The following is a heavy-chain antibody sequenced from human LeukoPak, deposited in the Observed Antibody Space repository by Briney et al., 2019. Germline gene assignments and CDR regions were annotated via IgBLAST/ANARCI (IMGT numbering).Heavy chain of an antibody. D-gene: IGHD4-11*01. CDR2: ISGSGGNT. CDR3: ANEYSKGDI. V-gene: IGHV3-23*01. CDR1: GFIFSIYV. J-gene: IGHJ3*02. Sequence: GGSLRLSCAASGFIFSIYVMSWVRQAPGKGLEWVSAISGSGGNTYYADSVKGRFTISRDNSKNTLYLQMNSLRAEDAAVYYCANEYSKGDIWGQGTMVTVSS.